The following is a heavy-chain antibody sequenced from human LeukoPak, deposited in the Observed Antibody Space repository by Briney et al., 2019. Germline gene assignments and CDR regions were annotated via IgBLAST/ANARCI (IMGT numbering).Heavy chain of an antibody. D-gene: IGHD4-23*01. CDR3: ARKTVVGSYFDY. Sequence: GGSLRLSCAASGFTFSAYWMSWVRQAPGKGLEWVANIKQDGSDKYYVDSVKGRFTISRDNAKNSLYLQMNSLRAEDTAVYYCARKTVVGSYFDYWCQGTPVTVSS. CDR2: IKQDGSDK. J-gene: IGHJ4*02. CDR1: GFTFSAYW. V-gene: IGHV3-7*03.